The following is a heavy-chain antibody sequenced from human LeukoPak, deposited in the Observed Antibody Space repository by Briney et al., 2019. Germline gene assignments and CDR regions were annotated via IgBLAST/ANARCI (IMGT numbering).Heavy chain of an antibody. CDR3: AKGGKRIFGVVIDY. V-gene: IGHV3-23*01. Sequence: RGSLRLSCAASGFTFSNFVMNWVRQAPGKGLEWVSGVTGDSSSTYYAVSMKGRFTISRDNSKNTLYLQMKSLRAEDTAVYYCAKGGKRIFGVVIDYWGQGTPVTVSS. J-gene: IGHJ4*02. CDR2: VTGDSSST. D-gene: IGHD3-3*01. CDR1: GFTFSNFV.